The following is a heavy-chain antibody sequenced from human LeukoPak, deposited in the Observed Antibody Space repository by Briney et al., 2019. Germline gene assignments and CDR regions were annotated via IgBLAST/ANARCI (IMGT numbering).Heavy chain of an antibody. CDR2: INPNSGGT. CDR1: GYTFTGYY. Sequence: ASVKVSCKASGYTFTGYYMHWVRQAPGQGLEWMGWINPNSGGTNYAQKFQGRVTMTRDTSISTAYMELSRLGSDDTAVYYCASNSGSYPGLYYYYYYMDVWGKGTTVTVSS. J-gene: IGHJ6*03. CDR3: ASNSGSYPGLYYYYYYMDV. V-gene: IGHV1-2*02. D-gene: IGHD1-26*01.